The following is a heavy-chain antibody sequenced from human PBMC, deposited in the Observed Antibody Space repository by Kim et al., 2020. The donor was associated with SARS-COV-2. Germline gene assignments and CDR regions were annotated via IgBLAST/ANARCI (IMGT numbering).Heavy chain of an antibody. J-gene: IGHJ6*02. CDR2: ISSSGSNI. CDR1: GFTFSDYY. V-gene: IGHV3-11*04. D-gene: IGHD2-15*01. CDR3: AREHRYSIPRGMDV. Sequence: GGSLRLSCAASGFTFSDYYMSWIRQAPGKGLEWVSYISSSGSNIYYADSVKGRFTISRDNAKNSLYLQMNSLRAEDTAVYYCAREHRYSIPRGMDVWGQGTTVTVSS.